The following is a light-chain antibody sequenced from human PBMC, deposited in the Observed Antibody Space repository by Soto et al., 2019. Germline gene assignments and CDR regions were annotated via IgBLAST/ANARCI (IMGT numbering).Light chain of an antibody. CDR3: QQYGSSPRT. J-gene: IGKJ1*01. Sequence: EIVLTQSPGTLSLSPGERATLSCRASQSVSNNYLAWYQQKPGQAPRLLIYGASTRATGIPARFSGSGSGTDFTLTIGRLEPEDFAVYYCQQYGSSPRTFGQGTKVDIK. CDR1: QSVSNNY. V-gene: IGKV3-20*01. CDR2: GAS.